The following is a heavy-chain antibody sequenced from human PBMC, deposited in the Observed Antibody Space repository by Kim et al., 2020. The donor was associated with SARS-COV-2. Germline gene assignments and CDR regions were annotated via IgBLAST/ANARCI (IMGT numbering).Heavy chain of an antibody. D-gene: IGHD6-13*01. V-gene: IGHV3-23*01. CDR3: AKGGGIAAATFFDY. Sequence: ADSVKGRFTISRDNSKNTLYLQMNSLRAEDTAVYYCAKGGGIAAATFFDYWGQGTLVTVSS. J-gene: IGHJ4*02.